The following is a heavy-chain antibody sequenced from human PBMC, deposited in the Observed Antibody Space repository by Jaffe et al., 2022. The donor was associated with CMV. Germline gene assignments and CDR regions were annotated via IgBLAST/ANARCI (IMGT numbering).Heavy chain of an antibody. V-gene: IGHV1-2*04. D-gene: IGHD2-15*01. CDR3: ARDRGTAISYCSGGSCNWFDP. CDR1: GYTFTGYY. CDR2: INPNSGGT. Sequence: QVQLVQSGAEVKKPGASVKVSCKASGYTFTGYYMHWVRQAPGQGLEWMGWINPNSGGTNYAQKFQGWVTMTRDTSISTAYMELSRLRSDDTAVYYCARDRGTAISYCSGGSCNWFDPWGQGTLVTVSS. J-gene: IGHJ5*02.